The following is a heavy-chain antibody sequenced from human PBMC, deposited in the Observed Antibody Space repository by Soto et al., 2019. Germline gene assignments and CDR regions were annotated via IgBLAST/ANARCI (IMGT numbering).Heavy chain of an antibody. CDR3: ATGGGWLHNSYIRGLYFDY. Sequence: PSDTLSLTCTGSGGSLSGSYCSWIRKSPGKSLEWIASISYTGSTTHNPSLKSRVTLSVDTSKNQFSLSLTSVTPADTAAYYCATGGGWLHNSYIRGLYFDYWGQGVLVTVSS. D-gene: IGHD3-3*02. CDR2: ISYTGST. V-gene: IGHV4-59*07. J-gene: IGHJ4*02. CDR1: GGSLSGSY.